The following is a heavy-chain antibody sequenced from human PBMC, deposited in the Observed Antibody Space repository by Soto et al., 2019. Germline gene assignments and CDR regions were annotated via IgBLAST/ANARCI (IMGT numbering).Heavy chain of an antibody. J-gene: IGHJ6*02. Sequence: ASVKVSCKASGYTFTGYYMHWVRQAPGQGLELMGWINPNSGGTNYAQKFQGWVTMTRDTSISTAYMELSRLRSDDTAVYYCARDSYYDFWSGYYYYYYGMDVWGQGTTVTVYS. CDR3: ARDSYYDFWSGYYYYYYGMDV. V-gene: IGHV1-2*04. CDR2: INPNSGGT. CDR1: GYTFTGYY. D-gene: IGHD3-3*01.